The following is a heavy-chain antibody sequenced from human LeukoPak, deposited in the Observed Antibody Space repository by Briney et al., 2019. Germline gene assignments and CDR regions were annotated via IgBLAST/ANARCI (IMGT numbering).Heavy chain of an antibody. D-gene: IGHD3-22*01. CDR2: ISGSGGST. CDR1: GFPFSSYA. J-gene: IGHJ4*02. V-gene: IGHV3-23*01. CDR3: AKGGDYDSSGYDSDY. Sequence: GGSLRLSCSASGFPFSSYAMHWVRQAPGKGLEWVSAISGSGGSTYYADSVKGRFTFSRDNSKNTLYLQMNSLRAEDTAVYYCAKGGDYDSSGYDSDYWGQGTLVTVSS.